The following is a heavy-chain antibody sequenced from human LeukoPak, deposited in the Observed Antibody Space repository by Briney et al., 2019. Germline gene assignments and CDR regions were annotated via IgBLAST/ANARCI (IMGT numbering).Heavy chain of an antibody. J-gene: IGHJ4*02. CDR2: ISAYNGNT. V-gene: IGHV1-18*01. CDR3: ARVPPMLLWFGESLDY. Sequence: ASVKVSCRASGGTFSSYAISWVRQAPGQGLEWMGWISAYNGNTNYAQKLQGRVTMTTDTSTSTAYMELRSLRSDDTAVYYCARVPPMLLWFGESLDYWGQGTLVTVSS. D-gene: IGHD3-10*01. CDR1: GGTFSSYA.